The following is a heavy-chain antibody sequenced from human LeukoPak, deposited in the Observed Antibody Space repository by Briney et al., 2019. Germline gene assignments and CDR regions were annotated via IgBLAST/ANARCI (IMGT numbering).Heavy chain of an antibody. J-gene: IGHJ4*02. CDR2: MNPNSGNT. D-gene: IGHD3-3*01. V-gene: IGHV1-8*01. CDR3: ARDGAPIFGVVNPGLGLDY. Sequence: ASVKVSCKASGYTFTSYDINWVRQATGQGLEWMGWMNPNSGNTGYAQKFQGRVTMTRNTSIRTAYMELSSLRSEDTAVYYCARDGAPIFGVVNPGLGLDYWGQGTLVTVSS. CDR1: GYTFTSYD.